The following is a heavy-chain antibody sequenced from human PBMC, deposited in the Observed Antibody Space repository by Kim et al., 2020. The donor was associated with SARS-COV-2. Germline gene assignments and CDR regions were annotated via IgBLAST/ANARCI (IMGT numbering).Heavy chain of an antibody. D-gene: IGHD3-10*01. CDR3: ARDFITMVRENSYYYYYAMDV. Sequence: GGSLRLSCAASGFTFSSYGMHWVRQAPGKGLEWVATISYDGSNKYYADSVKGRFTISRDNSKNTLYLQMNSLRDEDTAVYYCARDFITMVRENSYYYYYAMDVWAQGTADTVSS. CDR1: GFTFSSYG. J-gene: IGHJ6*02. V-gene: IGHV3-33*05. CDR2: ISYDGSNK.